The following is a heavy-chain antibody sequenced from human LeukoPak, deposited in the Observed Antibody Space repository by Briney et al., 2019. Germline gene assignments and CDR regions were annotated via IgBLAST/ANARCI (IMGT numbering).Heavy chain of an antibody. Sequence: GASVKVSCKASGYTFTSYDINWVRQATGQGLEWMGWMNPNSGNTGYAQKFQGRVTITRNTSISTAYMELSSLRSEDTAVYYCARVRLQLGYYFDYWGQGTLVTVSS. D-gene: IGHD5-24*01. J-gene: IGHJ4*02. CDR3: ARVRLQLGYYFDY. CDR1: GYTFTSYD. CDR2: MNPNSGNT. V-gene: IGHV1-8*03.